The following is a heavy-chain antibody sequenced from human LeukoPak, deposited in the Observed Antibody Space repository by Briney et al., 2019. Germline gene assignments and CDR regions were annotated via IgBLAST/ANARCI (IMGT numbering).Heavy chain of an antibody. CDR2: INPNSGGT. V-gene: IGHV1-2*02. D-gene: IGHD2-15*01. Sequence: ASVKVSCKTSGYIFTDYYIHWVRQAPGQGLEWVGWINPNSGGTNYAQKFQGRVTMTRDTSISTAYMELSRLRSDDTAVYYCASNLGGGGSLGFDYWGQGTLVTVSS. J-gene: IGHJ4*02. CDR3: ASNLGGGGSLGFDY. CDR1: GYIFTDYY.